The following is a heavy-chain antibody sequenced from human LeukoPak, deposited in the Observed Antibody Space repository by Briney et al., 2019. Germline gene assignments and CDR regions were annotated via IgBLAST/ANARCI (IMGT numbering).Heavy chain of an antibody. CDR2: IYSSGST. CDR3: ARGIRTTVTNFDY. CDR1: GGSLSNYY. J-gene: IGHJ4*02. D-gene: IGHD4-11*01. Sequence: NSSETLSLTCTVSGGSLSNYYWSWIRQPAGKGLEWIGRIYSSGSTNYNPSLESRVTMSLDTSKNQFSLKLSSVTAADTAVYYCARGIRTTVTNFDYWGQGTLVTVPS. V-gene: IGHV4-4*07.